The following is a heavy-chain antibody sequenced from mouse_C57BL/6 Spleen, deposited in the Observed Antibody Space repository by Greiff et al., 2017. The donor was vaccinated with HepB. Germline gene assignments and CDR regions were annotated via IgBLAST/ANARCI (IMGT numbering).Heavy chain of an antibody. CDR3: ARVWTLAFDY. V-gene: IGHV1-26*01. J-gene: IGHJ2*01. Sequence: EVQLQQSGPELVKPGASVKISCKASGYTFTDYYMNWVKQSHGKSLEWIGDINPNNGGTSYNQKFKGKATLNVDKSSSTAYMELRSLTSEDSAVYYCARVWTLAFDYWGQGTTLTVSS. CDR1: GYTFTDYY. CDR2: INPNNGGT.